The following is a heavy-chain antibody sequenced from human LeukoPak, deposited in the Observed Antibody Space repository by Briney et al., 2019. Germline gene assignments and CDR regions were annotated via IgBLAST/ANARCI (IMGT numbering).Heavy chain of an antibody. CDR2: ISAYNGDT. CDR1: GYTFINYG. CDR3: GRDGYCTNGVCSDYYYYGMDV. Sequence: ASVKVSCKASGYTFINYGISWVRQAAGQGLEWMGWISAYNGDTSYAQKLQGRVTMTTDTSTSTAYMELRSLRSDDTAVYYCGRDGYCTNGVCSDYYYYGMDVWGQGTTVTISS. D-gene: IGHD2-8*01. J-gene: IGHJ6*02. V-gene: IGHV1-18*01.